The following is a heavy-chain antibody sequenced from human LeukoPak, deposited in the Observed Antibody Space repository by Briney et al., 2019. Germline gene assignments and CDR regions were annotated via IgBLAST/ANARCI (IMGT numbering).Heavy chain of an antibody. Sequence: ASVKVSCKASGYTFTGYYMHWVRQAPRQGLEWMGWINPNSGGTNYAQKFQGRVTMTRDTSISTAYMELSRLRSDDTAVYYCASFYGSGSYKGHFDYWGQGTLVTVSS. CDR3: ASFYGSGSYKGHFDY. J-gene: IGHJ4*02. CDR2: INPNSGGT. CDR1: GYTFTGYY. V-gene: IGHV1-2*02. D-gene: IGHD3-10*01.